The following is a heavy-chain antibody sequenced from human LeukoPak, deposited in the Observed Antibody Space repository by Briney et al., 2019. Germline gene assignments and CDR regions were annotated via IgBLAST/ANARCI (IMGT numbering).Heavy chain of an antibody. CDR1: GYTFTSYG. J-gene: IGHJ4*02. CDR3: AREEEYYYGSGGLSAFDY. D-gene: IGHD3-10*01. CDR2: ISAYNGNT. V-gene: IGHV1-18*01. Sequence: ASVKVSCKASGYTFTSYGISWVRQAPGQGLEWMGWISAYNGNTNYAQKLQGRVTMTTDTSTSTAYMELRSLRSDDTAVYYCAREEEYYYGSGGLSAFDYWGQGTLVTVSS.